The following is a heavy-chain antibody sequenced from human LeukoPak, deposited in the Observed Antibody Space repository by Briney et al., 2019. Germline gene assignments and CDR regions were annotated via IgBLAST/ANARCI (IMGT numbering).Heavy chain of an antibody. D-gene: IGHD3-3*01. J-gene: IGHJ4*02. CDR2: ISYDGSNK. V-gene: IGHV3-30-3*01. CDR3: AKALRFLDFDY. Sequence: GGSLRLSCAASGFTFSSYAMHWVRQAPGKGLEWVAVISYDGSNKYYADSVKGRFTISRDNSKNTLYLQMNSLRAEDTAVYYCAKALRFLDFDYWGQGTLVTVSS. CDR1: GFTFSSYA.